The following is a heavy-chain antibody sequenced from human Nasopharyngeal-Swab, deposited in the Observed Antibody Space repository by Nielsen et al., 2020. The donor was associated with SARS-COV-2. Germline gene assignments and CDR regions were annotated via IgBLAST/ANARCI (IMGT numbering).Heavy chain of an antibody. Sequence: WIRQPPGKGLEWIGSIYHSGSTYYNPSFKSRVTISVDTSKNQFSLKLSSVTAADTAVYYCARPGVWFGELKNDAFDIWGQGTMVTVSS. D-gene: IGHD3-10*01. J-gene: IGHJ3*02. CDR3: ARPGVWFGELKNDAFDI. CDR2: IYHSGST. V-gene: IGHV4-38-2*01.